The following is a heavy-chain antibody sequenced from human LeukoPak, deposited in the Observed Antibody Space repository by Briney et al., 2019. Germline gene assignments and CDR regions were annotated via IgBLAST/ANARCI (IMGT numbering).Heavy chain of an antibody. Sequence: SQTLSLTCTVSGGSISSGGYYWSWIRQHPGKGLEWIGNINYSGSTYYNPSLKSRVTISVDTSKNQFSLKLSSVTAADTAVYCCARAGKERRAARPELDYWGQGTLVTVSS. CDR3: ARAGKERRAARPELDY. V-gene: IGHV4-31*03. CDR1: GGSISSGGYY. D-gene: IGHD6-6*01. J-gene: IGHJ4*02. CDR2: INYSGST.